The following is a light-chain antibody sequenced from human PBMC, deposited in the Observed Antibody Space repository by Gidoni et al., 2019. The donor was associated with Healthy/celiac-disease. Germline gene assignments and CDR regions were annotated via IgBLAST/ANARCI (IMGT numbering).Light chain of an antibody. CDR3: QQYYSTPYT. CDR2: WAS. V-gene: IGKV4-1*01. CDR1: QSVLYSSNNKHY. J-gene: IGKJ2*01. Sequence: IVMTQSPDSLSGSLGEMATINCKSSQSVLYSSNNKHYLAWYQQKPGQPPKLLIYWASTRESGVPDRFSGSGSGTDFTLTISSLQAEDVAVYYCQQYYSTPYTFGQGTKLEIK.